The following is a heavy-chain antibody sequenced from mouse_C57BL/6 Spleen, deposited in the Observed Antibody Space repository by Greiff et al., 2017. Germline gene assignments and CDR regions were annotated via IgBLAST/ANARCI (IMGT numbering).Heavy chain of an antibody. CDR3: TRNNSGY. D-gene: IGHD1-3*01. J-gene: IGHJ2*01. Sequence: QVHVKQSGAELVRPGASVTLSCKASGYTFTDYEMHWVKQTPVHGLEWIGAIDPETGGTAYNQKFKGKAILTADKSSSTAYMELRSLTSEDSAVYYCTRNNSGYWGQGTTLTVSS. V-gene: IGHV1-15*01. CDR2: IDPETGGT. CDR1: GYTFTDYE.